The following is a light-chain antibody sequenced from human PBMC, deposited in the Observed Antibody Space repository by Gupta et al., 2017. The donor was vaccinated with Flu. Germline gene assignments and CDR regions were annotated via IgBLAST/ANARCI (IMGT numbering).Light chain of an antibody. Sequence: SELTQPPSVSVSPGQTANIACSGANLGSRYVSWYQQRAGQSPLLVMYQYNKRPAGISERFSGSNSGSTATLTISGTQAMDEDDYYCQAWDTTSVIFGGGTGLTVL. V-gene: IGLV3-1*01. CDR3: QAWDTTSVI. J-gene: IGLJ2*01. CDR2: QYN. CDR1: NLGSRY.